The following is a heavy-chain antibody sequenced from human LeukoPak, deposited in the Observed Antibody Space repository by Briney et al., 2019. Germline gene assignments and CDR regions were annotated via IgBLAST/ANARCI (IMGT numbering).Heavy chain of an antibody. CDR1: GFTVSSNY. V-gene: IGHV3-66*02. CDR2: IYSGGST. CDR3: ARDVVVPAAMVYYYYGMDV. J-gene: IGHJ6*02. Sequence: PGGSLRLSCAASGFTVSSNYMSWVRQAPRKGLEWVSVIYSGGSTYYADSVKGRFTISRDNSKNTLYLQMNSLRAEDTAVYYCARDVVVPAAMVYYYYGMDVWGQGTTVTVSS. D-gene: IGHD2-2*01.